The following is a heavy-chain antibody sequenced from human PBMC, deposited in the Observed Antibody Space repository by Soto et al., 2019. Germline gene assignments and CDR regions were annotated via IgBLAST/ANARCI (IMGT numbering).Heavy chain of an antibody. CDR3: ARYVYYGDYRWFDP. V-gene: IGHV1-69*13. CDR1: GGTLSSYA. CDR2: IIPIFGTA. J-gene: IGHJ5*02. Sequence: SVKVSCKASGGTLSSYAISWVRQAPGQGLEWMGGIIPIFGTANYAQKFQGRVTITADESTSTAYMELSSLRSEDTAVYYCARYVYYGDYRWFDPWGQGTLVTVSS. D-gene: IGHD4-17*01.